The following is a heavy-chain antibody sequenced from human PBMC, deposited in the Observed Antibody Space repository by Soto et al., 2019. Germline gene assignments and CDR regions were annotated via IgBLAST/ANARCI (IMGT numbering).Heavy chain of an antibody. J-gene: IGHJ6*02. Sequence: QVQLVESGGGLVKPGGSLRLSCAASGFAFSDYYMSWVRQAPGKGLEWLSYISSSSSYTNYADSVKGRFTISRDNAKRSLHLEMNSLRAEDTAVYYCAREFWSGSYTWNYGMDVWGQVTTVTVSS. V-gene: IGHV3-11*06. CDR1: GFAFSDYY. CDR2: ISSSSSYT. CDR3: AREFWSGSYTWNYGMDV. D-gene: IGHD3-3*01.